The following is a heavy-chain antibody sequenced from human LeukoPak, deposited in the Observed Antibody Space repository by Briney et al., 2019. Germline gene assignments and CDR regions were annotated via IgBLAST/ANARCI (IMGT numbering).Heavy chain of an antibody. CDR3: AKVKGIASGLYYFFYMDV. CDR2: SGSGGST. J-gene: IGHJ6*03. D-gene: IGHD6-19*01. CDR1: GFTFSNSA. Sequence: GGSLRLSCAASGFTFSNSALSWVRQAPGKGLEWVSDSGSGGSTYYADSVKGRFTISRDNSKDTVYLEMNSLRADDTAVYYCAKVKGIASGLYYFFYMDVWGKGTTVTVSS. V-gene: IGHV3-23*01.